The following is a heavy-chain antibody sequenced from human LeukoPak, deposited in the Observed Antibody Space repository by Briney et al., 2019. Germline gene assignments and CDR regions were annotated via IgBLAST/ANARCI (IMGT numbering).Heavy chain of an antibody. CDR2: IRYDGTNK. Sequence: GGSLRLSCAASGFTFSSYGMHWVRQAPGKGLEWVAFIRYDGTNKYYADSVKGRFTISRDNSKNTLYLQMNSLRAEDTAVYYCAKARDYYDSSGYGSLDYWGQETLVTVS. CDR3: AKARDYYDSSGYGSLDY. V-gene: IGHV3-30*02. CDR1: GFTFSSYG. D-gene: IGHD3-22*01. J-gene: IGHJ4*02.